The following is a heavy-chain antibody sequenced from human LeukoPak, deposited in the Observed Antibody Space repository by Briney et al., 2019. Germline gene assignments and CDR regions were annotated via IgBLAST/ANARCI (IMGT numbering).Heavy chain of an antibody. D-gene: IGHD4-11*01. Sequence: KPGGSLRLSCAASGFTFSDYYMSWIRQAPGKGLEWVSYISSSGSTTYYADSVKGRFTISRDNAKNSLYLQMNSLRAEDTAVYYCAREMRRYRTQVPMDVWGKGTTVTVSS. V-gene: IGHV3-11*04. CDR2: ISSSGSTT. CDR1: GFTFSDYY. CDR3: AREMRRYRTQVPMDV. J-gene: IGHJ6*03.